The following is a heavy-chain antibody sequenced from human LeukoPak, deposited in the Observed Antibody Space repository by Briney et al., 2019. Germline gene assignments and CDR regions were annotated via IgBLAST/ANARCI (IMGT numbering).Heavy chain of an antibody. Sequence: SETLSLTCTVSGGSIGSYYWNWIRQAPGKGLEWIGYIHYSGSTNHNSSLKSRVTISVDTSKNQYSLKLSSVTAADTAVYYCARDGVAGGFGYWGQGTLVTVSS. CDR3: ARDGVAGGFGY. V-gene: IGHV4-59*01. CDR1: GGSIGSYY. J-gene: IGHJ4*02. D-gene: IGHD6-19*01. CDR2: IHYSGST.